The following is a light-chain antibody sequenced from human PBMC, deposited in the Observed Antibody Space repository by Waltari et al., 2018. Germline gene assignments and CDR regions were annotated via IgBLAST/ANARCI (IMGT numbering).Light chain of an antibody. CDR2: RNN. CDR1: RSNIGSNY. CDR3: AAWDDSLSGRV. V-gene: IGLV1-47*01. J-gene: IGLJ3*02. Sequence: QSVLTQPPSASGTPGQRVTISCSGTRSNIGSNYLYWYQQLPGTAPKLLIYRNNHRPSGVPDRFSGSNSGTSASLAISGLRSEDEADYYCAAWDDSLSGRVFGGGTKVTVL.